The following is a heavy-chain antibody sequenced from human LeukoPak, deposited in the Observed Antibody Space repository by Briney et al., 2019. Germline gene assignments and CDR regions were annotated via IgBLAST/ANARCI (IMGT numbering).Heavy chain of an antibody. CDR2: VSGSGGST. CDR3: TKGSAVTTRYFDY. CDR1: GFTFDDYG. J-gene: IGHJ4*02. Sequence: PGGSLRLSCAASGFTFDDYGMSWVRQAPGKGLEWVSGVSGSGGSTYYADSMKGRFTISRDNSKNTVYLQMNSLRAEDTAVYYCTKGSAVTTRYFDYWGQGTLVTVSS. V-gene: IGHV3-23*01. D-gene: IGHD4-11*01.